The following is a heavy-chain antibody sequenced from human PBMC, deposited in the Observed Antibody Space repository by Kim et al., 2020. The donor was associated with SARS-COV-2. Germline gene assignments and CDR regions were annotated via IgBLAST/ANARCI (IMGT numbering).Heavy chain of an antibody. CDR2: INSDGSST. J-gene: IGHJ4*02. Sequence: GGSLRLSCAASGFTFSSYCMHWVRQAPGKGLEWVSGINSDGSSTCYADSVKGRFTISRDNTKNTLYLQMNSLRAEDTAVYYCAKEKAAKVVPGSIDYWGQGTLVTVSS. CDR3: AKEKAAKVVPGSIDY. CDR1: GFTFSSYC. D-gene: IGHD2-2*01. V-gene: IGHV3-74*01.